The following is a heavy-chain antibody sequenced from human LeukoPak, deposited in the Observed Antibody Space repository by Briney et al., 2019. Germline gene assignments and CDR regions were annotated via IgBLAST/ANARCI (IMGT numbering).Heavy chain of an antibody. D-gene: IGHD2-2*02. CDR1: GYTFTSYD. CDR2: INTKRGNT. CDR3: ARGIVVVPAAILDPYWFDP. J-gene: IGHJ5*02. Sequence: GASVKVSCKASGYTFTSYDINWVRQAPGQGLEWMGGINTKRGNTDNAQKLQGRVTMTRNTSISTAYMELSSLRSEDTAVYYCARGIVVVPAAILDPYWFDPWGQGTLVTVSS. V-gene: IGHV1-8*01.